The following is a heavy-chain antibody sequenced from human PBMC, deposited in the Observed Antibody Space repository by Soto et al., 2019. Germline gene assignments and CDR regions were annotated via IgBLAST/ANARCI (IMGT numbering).Heavy chain of an antibody. J-gene: IGHJ4*02. V-gene: IGHV3-7*01. CDR2: INQDVSQK. Sequence: EVQLMESGGGLVQPGGSLRLSCAASGFTFSRYWMAWVRQAPGKGLEWVANINQDVSQKLYVDSVRGRFTISRDNAKNSVYLQMNNLRADDTAVYFCAKLVERLGGVSVVAYWGQGTPVTVSS. CDR3: AKLVERLGGVSVVAY. D-gene: IGHD6-6*01. CDR1: GFTFSRYW.